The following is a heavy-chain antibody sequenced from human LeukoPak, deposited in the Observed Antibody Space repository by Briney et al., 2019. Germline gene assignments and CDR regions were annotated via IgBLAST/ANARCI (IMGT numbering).Heavy chain of an antibody. CDR3: ARGGVGYYDILTGYQICSHHWLLVCGGDAFDI. V-gene: IGHV1-2*02. Sequence: GASVKVSCKASGYTFTGYYMHWVRQAPGQGLEWMGWINPNSGGTNYAQKFQGRVTMTRDTSISTAYMELSRLRSDDTAVYYCARGGVGYYDILTGYQICSHHWLLVCGGDAFDIWGQGTMVTVSS. J-gene: IGHJ3*02. CDR1: GYTFTGYY. CDR2: INPNSGGT. D-gene: IGHD3-9*01.